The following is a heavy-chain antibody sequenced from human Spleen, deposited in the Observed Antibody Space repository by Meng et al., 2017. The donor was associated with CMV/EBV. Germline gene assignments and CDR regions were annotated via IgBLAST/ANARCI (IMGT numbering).Heavy chain of an antibody. CDR3: ARVNVKQYKLLRGTYYYGMDV. V-gene: IGHV3-30*02. CDR1: GFTLSSYG. CDR2: IRSDGSNT. Sequence: GGSLRLSCVMSGFTLSSYGMHWVRQAPGKGLEWVAFIRSDGSNTYYADSVKGRFTISRDNGRNSLYLQMNSLRGEDTAVYYCARVNVKQYKLLRGTYYYGMDVWGRGTTVTVSS. D-gene: IGHD1-1*01. J-gene: IGHJ6*02.